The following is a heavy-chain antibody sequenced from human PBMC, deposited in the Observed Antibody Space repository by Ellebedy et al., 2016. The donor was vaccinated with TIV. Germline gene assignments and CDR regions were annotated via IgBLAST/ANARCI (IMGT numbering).Heavy chain of an antibody. D-gene: IGHD7-27*01. CDR1: GFTFSSYA. CDR2: ISYDGSNK. CDR3: ARVVPGKLTGDQDYYYGMDV. J-gene: IGHJ6*02. Sequence: PGGSLRLSCAASGFTFSSYAMHWVRQAPGKGLEWVAVISYDGSNKYYADSVKGRFTISRDNSKNTLYLQMNSLRAEDTAVYYCARVVPGKLTGDQDYYYGMDVWGQGTTVTVSS. V-gene: IGHV3-30*01.